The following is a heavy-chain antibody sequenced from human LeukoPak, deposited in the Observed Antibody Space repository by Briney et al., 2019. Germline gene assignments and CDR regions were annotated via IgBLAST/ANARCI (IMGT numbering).Heavy chain of an antibody. CDR3: ARDGRDSNYYYYNYMDV. D-gene: IGHD4-11*01. CDR1: GGSISSYY. J-gene: IGHJ6*03. CDR2: IYTSGST. V-gene: IGHV4-4*07. Sequence: NPSETLSLTCTVSGGSISSYYWSWIRQPAGKGLEWIGRIYTSGSTNYNPSLKGRVTMSVDTSKNQFSLKLSSVTAADTAVYYCARDGRDSNYYYYNYMDVWGKGTTVTVSS.